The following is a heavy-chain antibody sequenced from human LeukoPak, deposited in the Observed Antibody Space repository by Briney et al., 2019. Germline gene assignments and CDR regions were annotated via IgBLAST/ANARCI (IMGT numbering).Heavy chain of an antibody. D-gene: IGHD3-16*02. V-gene: IGHV4-34*01. J-gene: IGHJ4*02. CDR2: INHSGST. CDR1: GGSFSGYY. CDR3: ARVRGGLVRFDY. Sequence: PSETLSLTCAVYGGSFSGYYWSWIRQPPGKGLEWIGEINHSGSTNYNASLKSRVTISVDTYKNQLSLKLSSVTAADTAVYYCARVRGGLVRFDYWGQGTLVTVSS.